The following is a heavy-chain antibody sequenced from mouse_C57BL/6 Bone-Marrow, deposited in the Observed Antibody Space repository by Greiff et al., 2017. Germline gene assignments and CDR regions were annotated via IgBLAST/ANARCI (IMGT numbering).Heavy chain of an antibody. J-gene: IGHJ1*03. Sequence: EVQLVESGGDLVKPGGSLKLSCAASGFTFSSYGMSWVRQTPDKRLEWVATISSGGSYTYYPDSVKGRFTISRDNAKNTLYLQMSSLKSEDTAMYYCARPPYYGGIYQYWYFDVWGTGTTVTVSS. CDR1: GFTFSSYG. CDR2: ISSGGSYT. V-gene: IGHV5-6*01. CDR3: ARPPYYGGIYQYWYFDV. D-gene: IGHD1-1*01.